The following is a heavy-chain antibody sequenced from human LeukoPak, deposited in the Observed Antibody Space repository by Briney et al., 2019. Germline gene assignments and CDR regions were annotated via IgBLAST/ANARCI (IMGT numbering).Heavy chain of an antibody. D-gene: IGHD3-10*01. CDR2: ISYDGSKK. Sequence: GGSLRLSCAASGFTFSSYGMHWVRQAPGKGLDWVAIISYDGSKKYYADPVKGRFTISRDNSKNTLHLQMNSLRAEDTAMYYCAKVGGSGSYQNTPFDYWGQGTLVTVSS. V-gene: IGHV3-30*18. CDR1: GFTFSSYG. CDR3: AKVGGSGSYQNTPFDY. J-gene: IGHJ4*02.